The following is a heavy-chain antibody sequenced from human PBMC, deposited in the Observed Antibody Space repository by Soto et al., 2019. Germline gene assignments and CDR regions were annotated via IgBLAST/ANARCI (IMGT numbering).Heavy chain of an antibody. D-gene: IGHD3-22*01. Sequence: GSLRLSCAASGFTFSSYAMSWVRQAPGKGLEWASVISGSGGSTHYADSVKGRSTISRDNSKNTLHLQVNSLRGEDTAVYYCAKEADISGYYPDYWGQGTQVTVS. CDR2: ISGSGGST. CDR1: GFTFSSYA. CDR3: AKEADISGYYPDY. V-gene: IGHV3-23*01. J-gene: IGHJ4*02.